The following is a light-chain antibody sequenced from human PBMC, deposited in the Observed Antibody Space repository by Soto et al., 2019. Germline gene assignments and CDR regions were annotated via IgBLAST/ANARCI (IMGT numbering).Light chain of an antibody. CDR1: SSDVGGYNF. Sequence: QSALAQPPSASGSPGQSVTISCTGTSSDVGGYNFVSWYQHHPGKAPKVIIYEVSKRPSGVPNRFSGSKSGNTASLTVSGLQAEDEADYYCSSYAGSNIYVFGTWTKITVL. CDR3: SSYAGSNIYV. J-gene: IGLJ1*01. CDR2: EVS. V-gene: IGLV2-8*01.